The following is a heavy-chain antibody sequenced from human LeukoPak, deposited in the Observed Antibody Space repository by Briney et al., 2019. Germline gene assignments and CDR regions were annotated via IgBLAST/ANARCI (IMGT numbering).Heavy chain of an antibody. V-gene: IGHV3-23*01. D-gene: IGHD1-26*01. CDR3: AKHVGKWESLHFFDY. CDR2: ISGSGAST. Sequence: PGGSLRLSCLTSGFTLSTNAMSWVRQAPGKGLEWISGISGSGASTYYADSVKGRFTISRDDSRNTLYLQMNSLRGDDTAVYYCAKHVGKWESLHFFDYWGQGTLVTVSS. J-gene: IGHJ4*02. CDR1: GFTLSTNA.